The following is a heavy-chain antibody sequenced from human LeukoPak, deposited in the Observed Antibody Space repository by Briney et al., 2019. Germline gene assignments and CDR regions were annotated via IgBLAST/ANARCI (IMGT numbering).Heavy chain of an antibody. V-gene: IGHV4-34*01. CDR2: IKRSEST. Sequence: SETLSLTCAVSGGSFSGYYWSWIRQPPGKGLEWIGEIKRSESTNYNPSLKSRVTISVDTSTNQFSLKLSSVTAADTAVYYCARGRSNYDFWSGQNWFDPWGQGTLVTVSS. CDR1: GGSFSGYY. J-gene: IGHJ5*02. CDR3: ARGRSNYDFWSGQNWFDP. D-gene: IGHD3-3*01.